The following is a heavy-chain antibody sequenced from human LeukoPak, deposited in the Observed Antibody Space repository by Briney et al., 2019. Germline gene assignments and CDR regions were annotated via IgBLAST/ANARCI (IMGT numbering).Heavy chain of an antibody. D-gene: IGHD5-18*01. Sequence: GGSLRLSCAASGFTFSGYAMSWVRQAPGKGLEWVSAIAGSGGSTYYADSAKGRFTISRDNSKNTLYLQMNSLRAEDTAVYYCATGKRGYSYGYTIDYWGQGTLVTVSS. V-gene: IGHV3-23*01. CDR1: GFTFSGYA. CDR2: IAGSGGST. CDR3: ATGKRGYSYGYTIDY. J-gene: IGHJ4*02.